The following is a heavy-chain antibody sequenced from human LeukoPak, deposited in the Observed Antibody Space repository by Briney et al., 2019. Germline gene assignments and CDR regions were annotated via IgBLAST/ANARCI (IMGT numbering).Heavy chain of an antibody. J-gene: IGHJ4*02. Sequence: PGGSLRLSCAASGFTFSSYWMSWVRQAPGKGLEWVANIKQDGSDKYYVDSVKGRFTISRDNAKNSLYLQINSLRAEDTAVYYCARKTVVGSYFDYWGRGTSVTVSS. CDR2: IKQDGSDK. D-gene: IGHD4-23*01. V-gene: IGHV3-7*03. CDR3: ARKTVVGSYFDY. CDR1: GFTFSSYW.